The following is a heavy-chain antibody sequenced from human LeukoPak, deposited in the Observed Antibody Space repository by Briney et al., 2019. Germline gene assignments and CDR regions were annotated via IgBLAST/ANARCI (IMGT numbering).Heavy chain of an antibody. CDR1: GGSVDSYF. J-gene: IGHJ5*02. D-gene: IGHD3-10*01. CDR3: ARVLSDYYGSGSWFDP. Sequence: TSETLSLTCTVSGGSVDSYFWSWIRQPPGKGLEWLGYIYYSGSTNYNPSLKSRVTLSIDTSKNQFSLRLSSVTAADTAVYYCARVLSDYYGSGSWFDPWGQGTLVTVSS. V-gene: IGHV4-59*02. CDR2: IYYSGST.